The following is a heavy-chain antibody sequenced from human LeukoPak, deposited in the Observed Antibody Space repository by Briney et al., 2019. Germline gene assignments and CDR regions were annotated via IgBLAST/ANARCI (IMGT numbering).Heavy chain of an antibody. V-gene: IGHV3-13*01. J-gene: IGHJ6*02. CDR1: GFTFNRYD. Sequence: GGSLRLSCAASGFTFNRYDIHWVRQTTGKRLEWVSTIGTAGDTYYLGSVKGRFTISRDNAKKSTYLQMNSLRAGDTALYYCARAEGRDGYNYYYYGMDVWGQGTKVIVSS. CDR3: ARAEGRDGYNYYYYGMDV. CDR2: IGTAGDT. D-gene: IGHD5-24*01.